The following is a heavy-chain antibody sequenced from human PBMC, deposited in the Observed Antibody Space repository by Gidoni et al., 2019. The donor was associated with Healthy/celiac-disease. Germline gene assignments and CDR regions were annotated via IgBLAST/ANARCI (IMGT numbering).Heavy chain of an antibody. J-gene: IGHJ4*02. CDR1: GFTFSSYA. V-gene: IGHV3-23*01. CDR3: ANSKGIGDD. CDR2: ISGSGGST. D-gene: IGHD1-20*01. Sequence: EVQLLESGGGLVQPGGSLRLSGAGLGFTFSSYAMSWVRQAPGKGLEWVSAISGSGGSTYYAASVNCWFTISRDNSKNTLYLQMNSLRAEDTALYYCANSKGIGDDWGQGTLVTVSS.